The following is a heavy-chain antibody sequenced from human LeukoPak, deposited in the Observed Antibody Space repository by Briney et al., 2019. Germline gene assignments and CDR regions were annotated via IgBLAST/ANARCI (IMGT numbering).Heavy chain of an antibody. V-gene: IGHV3-48*03. CDR1: GFPVNKYE. Sequence: PGGSLRLSCAASGFPVNKYEMHWVRQAPGKGLGGVSYIDAGATSTNYADSVWGRFTLSRDNAQNSVHLQMNSLRDEDTAVYYCVRGRLLRSTKYFDYWGQGALVTVSS. CDR2: IDAGATST. D-gene: IGHD2-21*02. CDR3: VRGRLLRSTKYFDY. J-gene: IGHJ4*02.